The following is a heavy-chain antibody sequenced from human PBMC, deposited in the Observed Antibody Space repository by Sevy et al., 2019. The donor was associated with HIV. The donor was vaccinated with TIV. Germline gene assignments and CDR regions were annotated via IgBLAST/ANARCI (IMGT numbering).Heavy chain of an antibody. CDR2: ISYDGSNK. J-gene: IGHJ5*02. V-gene: IGHV3-30*18. Sequence: GGSLRLSCTASGFTFSTYGMHWVRQAPGRGLEWVAVISYDGSNKYYTDSVKGRFTISRDNSKNTLFMQMNSLRAEDTAVCYCAKDHAYNTQWLRNFFDPWGQGTLVTVSS. CDR3: AKDHAYNTQWLRNFFDP. D-gene: IGHD6-19*01. CDR1: GFTFSTYG.